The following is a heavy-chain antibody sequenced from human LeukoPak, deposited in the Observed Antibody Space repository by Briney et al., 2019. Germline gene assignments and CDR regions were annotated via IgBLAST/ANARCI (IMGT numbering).Heavy chain of an antibody. Sequence: ASVKVSCKASGYTFTGYYIHWVRQAPGQGLEWMGWINANSGATDYAQTFQGRVTMTRDASISTAYMELSSLRSDDTAVYYCARDPRSCSSNNCFALDMWGQGTMVTVSS. V-gene: IGHV1-2*02. D-gene: IGHD2-2*01. CDR2: INANSGAT. CDR3: ARDPRSCSSNNCFALDM. CDR1: GYTFTGYY. J-gene: IGHJ3*02.